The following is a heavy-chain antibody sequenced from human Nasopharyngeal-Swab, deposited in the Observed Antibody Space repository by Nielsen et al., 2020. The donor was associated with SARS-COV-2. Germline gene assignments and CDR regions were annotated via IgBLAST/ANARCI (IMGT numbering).Heavy chain of an antibody. V-gene: IGHV4-39*01. CDR2: IYYSGST. CDR3: ARIIAAAGTVGYMDV. J-gene: IGHJ6*03. Sequence: WIRQPPGKGLEWIGSIYYSGSTYYNPSLKSRVTISVDTSKNQFSLNLSSVTAADTAVYYCARIIAAAGTVGYMDVWGKGTTVTVSS. D-gene: IGHD6-13*01.